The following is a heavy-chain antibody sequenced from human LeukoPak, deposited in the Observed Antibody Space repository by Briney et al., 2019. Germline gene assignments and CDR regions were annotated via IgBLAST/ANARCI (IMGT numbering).Heavy chain of an antibody. J-gene: IGHJ4*02. V-gene: IGHV1-18*01. CDR3: ARDRTEDYVWGSYRPGDY. CDR1: GYTFTSYG. Sequence: ASVKVSCKASGYTFTSYGISWVRQAPGQGLEWMGWISAYNGNTNYAQKLQGRVTMTTDTSTSTAYMELRSLRSDDTAVYYCARDRTEDYVWGSYRPGDYWGQGTLVTVSS. CDR2: ISAYNGNT. D-gene: IGHD3-16*02.